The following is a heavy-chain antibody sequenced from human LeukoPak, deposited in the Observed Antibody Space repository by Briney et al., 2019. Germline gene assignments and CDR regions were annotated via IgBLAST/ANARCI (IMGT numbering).Heavy chain of an antibody. D-gene: IGHD3-22*01. V-gene: IGHV3-30*06. CDR1: GVSFSSNV. J-gene: IGHJ4*02. Sequence: GGSLRLSCAASGVSFSSNVMRWVRHAPGEGLEWVAQISHDGNDKYYADSVKSRFTISRDNSKNTLFLQLDSLRAEDTAVYFCAKVGIGYYYPFDDWGQGTLVTVAS. CDR2: ISHDGNDK. CDR3: AKVGIGYYYPFDD.